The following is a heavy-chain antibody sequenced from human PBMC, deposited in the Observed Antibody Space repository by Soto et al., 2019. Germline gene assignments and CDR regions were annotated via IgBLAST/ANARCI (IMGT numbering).Heavy chain of an antibody. J-gene: IGHJ1*01. CDR3: AHGVGAPGYFQH. V-gene: IGHV2-5*02. D-gene: IGHD1-26*01. Sequence: QITLKESGPTLVKPTQTLTLTCTFSGFSLSTNGVGVGWIRQPPGKALEWLALIYWDDDKRYSPSLKSTLTITKHTPKNHVVLTSPNMDPLDTATYYCAHGVGAPGYFQHWGQGPLLTASS. CDR2: IYWDDDK. CDR1: GFSLSTNGVG.